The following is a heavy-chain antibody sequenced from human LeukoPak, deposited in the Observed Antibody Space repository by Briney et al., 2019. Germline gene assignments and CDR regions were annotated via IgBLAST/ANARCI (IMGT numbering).Heavy chain of an antibody. J-gene: IGHJ4*02. CDR1: GFTFSSYE. CDR3: ARDKRNYDSSGYYSVSADY. D-gene: IGHD3-22*01. V-gene: IGHV3-48*03. CDR2: ISSRGSTI. Sequence: GGSLRLSCAASGFTFSSYEMIWVRQAPGKGLEWVSYISSRGSTIYYADSVKGRFTFSRDNAKNSLYLQMNSLRAEDTAVYYCARDKRNYDSSGYYSVSADYWGQGTLVTVSS.